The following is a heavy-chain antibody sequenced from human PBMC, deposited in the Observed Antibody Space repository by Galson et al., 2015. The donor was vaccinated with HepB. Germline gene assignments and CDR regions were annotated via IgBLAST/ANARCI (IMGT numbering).Heavy chain of an antibody. Sequence: QSGAEVKKPGESLKISCEASGYSFTTYWIGWVRQMPGKGLEWMGNIYPGDSDTRYSTSFQGQVTISADKSITTAYLQWSSLKASDTAMYFCARGFFGDYVYFDYWGQGTLVTVSS. D-gene: IGHD4-17*01. CDR1: GYSFTTYW. J-gene: IGHJ4*02. V-gene: IGHV5-51*01. CDR2: IYPGDSDT. CDR3: ARGFFGDYVYFDY.